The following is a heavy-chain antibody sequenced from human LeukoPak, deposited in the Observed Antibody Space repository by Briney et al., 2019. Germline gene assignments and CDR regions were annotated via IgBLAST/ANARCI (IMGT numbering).Heavy chain of an antibody. CDR3: ARRVIDDYYVDD. Sequence: GESLKISCKGSGYSFTSYWIGWVGQMPGKGLECMGIIYPGDSDTRYSPSFQGQVTISADKSISTAYLQWSRPKAAGAAMYVRARRVIDDYYVDDLGQRSLVSGSS. CDR1: GYSFTSYW. J-gene: IGHJ4*02. D-gene: IGHD3-22*01. CDR2: IYPGDSDT. V-gene: IGHV5-51*01.